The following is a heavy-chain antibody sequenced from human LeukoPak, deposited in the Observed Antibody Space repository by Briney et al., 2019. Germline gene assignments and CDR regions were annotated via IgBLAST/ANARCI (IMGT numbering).Heavy chain of an antibody. Sequence: GGSLRLSCTPSGFTFGSYEMHWVRQAPGKGLEWVPYITSSGRTIYYANSVKGRFTISRDNAKNSLYLQMSSLRAEDTAVYYCVREGAYCSGASCYFDYWGQGTLVTVSS. CDR1: GFTFGSYE. V-gene: IGHV3-48*03. J-gene: IGHJ4*02. D-gene: IGHD2-15*01. CDR2: ITSSGRTI. CDR3: VREGAYCSGASCYFDY.